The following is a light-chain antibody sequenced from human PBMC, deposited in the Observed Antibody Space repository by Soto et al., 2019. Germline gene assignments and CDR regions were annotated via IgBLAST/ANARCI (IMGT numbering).Light chain of an antibody. V-gene: IGKV1-9*01. CDR1: QSISSY. J-gene: IGKJ4*01. CDR2: AAS. Sequence: DIQMTQSPSSLSASVGDRVTITCRASQSISSYLYWYQQKPGRAPKLLVYAASTLQSGVPSRFSGSGSGTEFTLTISSLQPEDFATYYCQQRKDYPLTFGGGTKVDIK. CDR3: QQRKDYPLT.